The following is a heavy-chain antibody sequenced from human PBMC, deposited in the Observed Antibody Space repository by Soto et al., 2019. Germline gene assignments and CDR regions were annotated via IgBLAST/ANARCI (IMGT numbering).Heavy chain of an antibody. D-gene: IGHD3-22*01. CDR2: IYYSGST. J-gene: IGHJ4*02. CDR3: ARDSSGYYHFDS. Sequence: QVQLQESGPGLVKPSQTLSLTCTVSGGSISSGGYYCNWIRQHPGKGLEWIGYIYYSGSTYYNPSLKSRVTISVDTSKNHFSLKLTSVTAADTAVYYCARDSSGYYHFDSWGQGTLVTVSS. CDR1: GGSISSGGYY. V-gene: IGHV4-31*03.